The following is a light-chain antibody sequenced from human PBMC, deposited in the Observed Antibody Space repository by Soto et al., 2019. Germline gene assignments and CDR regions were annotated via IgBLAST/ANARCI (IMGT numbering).Light chain of an antibody. J-gene: IGKJ3*01. V-gene: IGKV3-20*01. CDR2: GAS. CDR3: QQYGRSPLIT. CDR1: QSVSSSY. Sequence: ETVLTQAPATLSLSPGESATLSCGASQSVSSSYLAWYQQKPGQAPRLVIYGASSRATGIPDRFSGSGSGTEFTLTITRLEPEDFALYYCQQYGRSPLITFGPGTKVEIK.